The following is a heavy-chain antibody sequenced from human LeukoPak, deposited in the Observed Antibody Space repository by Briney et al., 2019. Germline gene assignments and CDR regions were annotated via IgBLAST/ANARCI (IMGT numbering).Heavy chain of an antibody. Sequence: ASVKVSCKASGYRFTSYGISWVRLAPGQGLEWVGWISGYSGNTKYAQKFQGRVTMTRDTSTATAYMELRSLRSDDTAVYYCARDLGGSYSVAFDIWGQGTMVTTSS. CDR3: ARDLGGSYSVAFDI. V-gene: IGHV1-18*01. D-gene: IGHD1-26*01. J-gene: IGHJ3*02. CDR1: GYRFTSYG. CDR2: ISGYSGNT.